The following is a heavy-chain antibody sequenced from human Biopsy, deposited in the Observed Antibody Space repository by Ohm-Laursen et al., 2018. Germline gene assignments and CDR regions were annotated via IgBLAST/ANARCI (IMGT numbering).Heavy chain of an antibody. Sequence: GTLSLTCTVSGGSISSYQWTWIRQPPGKGLEWIGYLYNTGGTNNNPSLKSRVTISVDTSKNQFSLKLRSVTAADTAVYYCAREAAIIDPRTRAFDYWGQGTLVTVSS. D-gene: IGHD6-25*01. CDR1: GGSISSYQ. CDR2: LYNTGGT. CDR3: AREAAIIDPRTRAFDY. J-gene: IGHJ4*02. V-gene: IGHV4-59*01.